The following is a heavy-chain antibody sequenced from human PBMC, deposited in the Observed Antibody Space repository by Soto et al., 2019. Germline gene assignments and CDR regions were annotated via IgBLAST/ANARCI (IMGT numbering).Heavy chain of an antibody. CDR3: ARGLTTVVTPASYYGMDV. CDR2: IYHSGST. Sequence: SETLSLTCAVSGGSISSSNWWSWVRQPPGKGLEWIGEIYHSGSTNYNPSLKSRVTISVDKSKNQFSLKLSSVTAADTAVYYCARGLTTVVTPASYYGMDVWGQGTTVTVSS. CDR1: GGSISSSNW. V-gene: IGHV4-4*02. J-gene: IGHJ6*02. D-gene: IGHD4-17*01.